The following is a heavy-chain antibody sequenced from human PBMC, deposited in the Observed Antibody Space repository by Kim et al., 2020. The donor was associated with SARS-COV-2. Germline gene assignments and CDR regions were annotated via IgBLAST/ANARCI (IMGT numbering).Heavy chain of an antibody. D-gene: IGHD3-10*01. V-gene: IGHV4-59*01. Sequence: NSLPSLKSRLTISIDTSKNQFSLKLTSVTAADTAVYYCATLWFGGYNFFDPWGQGTLVIVSS. J-gene: IGHJ5*02. CDR3: ATLWFGGYNFFDP.